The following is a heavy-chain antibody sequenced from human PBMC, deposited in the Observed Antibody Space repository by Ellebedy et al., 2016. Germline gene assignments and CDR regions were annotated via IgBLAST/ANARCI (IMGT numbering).Heavy chain of an antibody. CDR3: AVIARGAGDVI. CDR2: ISASSSDT. CDR1: GFTVSDKY. V-gene: IGHV3-11*06. D-gene: IGHD2-21*01. J-gene: IGHJ4*02. Sequence: GGSLRLSXAASGFTVSDKYMSWVRQAPGKGLEWVSSISASSSDTYYADSLKGRFTISRDNAKNSVYLQMNSLRAEDTALYYCAVIARGAGDVIWGQGTLVTVSS.